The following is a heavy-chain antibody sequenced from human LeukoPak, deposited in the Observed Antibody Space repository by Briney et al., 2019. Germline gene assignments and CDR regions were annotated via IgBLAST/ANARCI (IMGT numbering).Heavy chain of an antibody. CDR3: SRARMGDGYNYV. V-gene: IGHV3-23*01. Sequence: GGSLRLSCAASGFTFGSYGMSWVRQAPGKGLEWVSFISPSGDRTSNADSVEGRFTISRDNPRDTLYLQMNSLKTEDTAVYYRSRARMGDGYNYVWGQGTLVTVSS. CDR2: ISPSGDRT. J-gene: IGHJ4*02. D-gene: IGHD5-18*01. CDR1: GFTFGSYG.